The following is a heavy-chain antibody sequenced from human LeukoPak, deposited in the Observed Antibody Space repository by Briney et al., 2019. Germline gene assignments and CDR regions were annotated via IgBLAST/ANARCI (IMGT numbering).Heavy chain of an antibody. CDR2: ISSSGSTI. CDR1: GGSISSYY. CDR3: ARDGLGSYSLYYFDY. D-gene: IGHD1-26*01. V-gene: IGHV3-11*04. Sequence: PSETLSLTCTVSGGSISSYYWSRIRQAPGKGLEWVSYISSSGSTIYYADSVKGRFTISRDNAKNSLYLQMNSLRAEDTAVYYCARDGLGSYSLYYFDYWGQGTLVTVSS. J-gene: IGHJ4*02.